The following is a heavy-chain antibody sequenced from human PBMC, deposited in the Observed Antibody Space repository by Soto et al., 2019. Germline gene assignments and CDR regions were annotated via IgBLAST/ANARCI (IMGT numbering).Heavy chain of an antibody. CDR1: GFTFNIRG. D-gene: IGHD5-12*01. V-gene: IGHV3-30*18. Sequence: PGGSLRLSCAASGFTFNIRGMHWVRQAPGRGLEWVAIVSADGNEKYYADSVKGRFSISRDNPKNVLYLQMDSLRDDDTAMYYCVKEDSGFYFDYWGHGTLVTVSS. CDR2: VSADGNEK. CDR3: VKEDSGFYFDY. J-gene: IGHJ4*01.